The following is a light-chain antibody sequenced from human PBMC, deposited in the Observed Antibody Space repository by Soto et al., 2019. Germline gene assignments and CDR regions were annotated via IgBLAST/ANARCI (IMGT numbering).Light chain of an antibody. V-gene: IGKV3-20*01. CDR2: GAS. CDR3: QQYGSTPYT. Sequence: EVVMTQSPGTLSLSPGERATLSCRASRGVSNNYLAWYQQRPGHAPRLLIYGASKRATGIPDKFSGSGSGTDFTLSVNRLEPEDVAVYYCQQYGSTPYTFGQGTKLEIE. CDR1: RGVSNNY. J-gene: IGKJ2*01.